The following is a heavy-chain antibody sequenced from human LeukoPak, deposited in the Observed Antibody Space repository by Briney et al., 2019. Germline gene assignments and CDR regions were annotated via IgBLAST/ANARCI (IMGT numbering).Heavy chain of an antibody. CDR2: ISYDGSNK. D-gene: IGHD1-26*01. CDR1: GFTFSSYG. V-gene: IGHV3-30*18. CDR3: GKDRGAGATGPPGY. J-gene: IGHJ4*02. Sequence: PGRSLRLSCAASGFTFSSYGMHWVRQAPGKGLEWVAVISYDGSNKYYAGSVKGRFTISRDNSKNTLYLQMNSLRAEDTAVYYWGKDRGAGATGPPGYWGQGTLVTVSS.